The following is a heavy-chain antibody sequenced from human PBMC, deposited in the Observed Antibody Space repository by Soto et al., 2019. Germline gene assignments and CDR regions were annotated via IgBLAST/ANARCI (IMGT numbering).Heavy chain of an antibody. CDR2: IYYIGST. V-gene: IGHV4-39*01. J-gene: IGHJ4*02. CDR3: ARLSHYDILTGYTGVLDY. Sequence: SETLSLTCTVSGGSISSSNYYWDWIRQPPGKGLEWIGSIYYIGSTYSNPSLKSRVTISVDTSKNQFSLKLSSVTAADTAVYYCARLSHYDILTGYTGVLDYWGQGTLVTVSS. D-gene: IGHD3-9*01. CDR1: GGSISSSNYY.